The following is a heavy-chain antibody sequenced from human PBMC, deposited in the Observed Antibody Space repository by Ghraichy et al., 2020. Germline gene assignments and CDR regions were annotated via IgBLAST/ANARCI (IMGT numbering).Heavy chain of an antibody. D-gene: IGHD2-15*01. CDR3: ARGLFYCSGGSCYSSYGMDV. V-gene: IGHV3-21*01. CDR1: GFTFSSYS. J-gene: IGHJ6*02. CDR2: ISSSSSYI. Sequence: GGSLRLSCAASGFTFSSYSMNWVRQAPGKGLEWVSSISSSSSYIYYADSVKGRFTISRDNAKNSLYLQMNSLRAEDTAVYYCARGLFYCSGGSCYSSYGMDVWGQGTTVTVSS.